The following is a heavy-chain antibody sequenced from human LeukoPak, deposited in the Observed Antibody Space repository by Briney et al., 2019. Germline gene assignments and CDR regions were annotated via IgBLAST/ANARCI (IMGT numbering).Heavy chain of an antibody. CDR2: ISGSDGST. J-gene: IGHJ4*02. CDR3: EKDLGGSGDYRPY. Sequence: PGGSLRLSCAASGFTFSSYAMSWVRQAPGKGLEWVSAISGSDGSTHYADSVKGRFTISRDNSKNTLYLQMNSLSAEDTAVYYCEKDLGGSGDYRPYWGQGSVVTVSS. V-gene: IGHV3-23*01. D-gene: IGHD2-21*02. CDR1: GFTFSSYA.